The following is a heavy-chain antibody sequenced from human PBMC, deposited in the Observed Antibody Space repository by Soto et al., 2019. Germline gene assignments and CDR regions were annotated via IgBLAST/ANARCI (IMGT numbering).Heavy chain of an antibody. CDR1: GGTFSSYA. Sequence: QVQLVQSGAEVKKPGSSVKVSCKASGGTFSSYAISWVRQAPGQGLEWMGGIIPIFGTANYAQKFQGRVTITADESTSTAYMGLSSLRSEDTAVYYCGRDRGIRDYGGARANDYWGQGTLVTVSS. V-gene: IGHV1-69*01. D-gene: IGHD4-17*01. J-gene: IGHJ4*02. CDR3: GRDRGIRDYGGARANDY. CDR2: IIPIFGTA.